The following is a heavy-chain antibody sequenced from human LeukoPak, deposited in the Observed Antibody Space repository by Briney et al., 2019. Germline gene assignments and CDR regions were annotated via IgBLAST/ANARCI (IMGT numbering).Heavy chain of an antibody. J-gene: IGHJ6*02. CDR3: ARFGVDYDMDV. V-gene: IGHV4-59*11. CDR1: GGSFSGHY. CDR2: IHYSGRP. D-gene: IGHD3-16*01. Sequence: SETLSLTCTVSGGSFSGHYWTWIRQPPGKGLEWIGQIHYSGRPDYNPSLKSRVTISVDTSKNQLSLKVTSVTGADTAVYYCARFGVDYDMDVWGQGTTVTVSS.